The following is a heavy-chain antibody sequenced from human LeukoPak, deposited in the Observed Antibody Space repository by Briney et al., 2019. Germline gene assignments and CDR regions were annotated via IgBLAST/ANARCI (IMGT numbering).Heavy chain of an antibody. Sequence: SETLSLTCAVYGGSFSGFYWSWIRQPPGKGLEWIGEINHSGSTNYNPSLKSRVTISVDTSKNQFSLKLSSVTAADTAVYYCARRIRVYHYYYMDVWGKGTTVTISS. CDR3: ARRIRVYHYYYMDV. V-gene: IGHV4-34*01. CDR1: GGSFSGFY. J-gene: IGHJ6*03. CDR2: INHSGST. D-gene: IGHD2-15*01.